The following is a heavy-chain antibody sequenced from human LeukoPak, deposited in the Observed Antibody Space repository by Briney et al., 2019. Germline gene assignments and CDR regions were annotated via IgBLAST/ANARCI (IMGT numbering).Heavy chain of an antibody. CDR3: AKEEYDSGWYKWFGP. CDR2: TSGSGNSA. Sequence: PGGSLRLSCSASGFTFGDYAMTWGRQAPGKGLEWVSTTSGSGNSAYYVDSVKGRFTISRDNSKDTLYLQMNSLRVEGTAVYYCAKEEYDSGWYKWFGPWGQGTLVTVSS. D-gene: IGHD6-19*01. J-gene: IGHJ5*02. CDR1: GFTFGDYA. V-gene: IGHV3-23*01.